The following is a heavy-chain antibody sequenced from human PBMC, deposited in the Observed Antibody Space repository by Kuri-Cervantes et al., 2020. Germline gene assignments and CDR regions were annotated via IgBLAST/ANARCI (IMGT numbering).Heavy chain of an antibody. CDR2: IIPVLDIT. J-gene: IGHJ4*01. CDR3: ATSSGATTRSDRKGFDL. CDR1: GYTFTSYA. D-gene: IGHD1-1*01. Sequence: SVKVSCKASGYTFTSYAMNWVRQAPGQGLEWLGRIIPVLDITNYAQTIKGRVTITADKSTSTVFLEVNSLRSEDMAVYYCATSSGATTRSDRKGFDLWGQGTLVTVSS. V-gene: IGHV1-69*04.